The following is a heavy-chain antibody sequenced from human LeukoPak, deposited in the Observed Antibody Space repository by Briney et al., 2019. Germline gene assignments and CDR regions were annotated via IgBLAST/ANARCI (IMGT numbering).Heavy chain of an antibody. D-gene: IGHD6-19*01. Sequence: SETLSLTCTVSGGSISSYYWSWIRQPPGKGLEWIGNIYTSGNTNYNPSLKSRVAISVDTSKNQFSLKLDSVTAADTAVYYCARPYSSGWSGAFDIWGQGTMVTVSS. CDR2: IYTSGNT. CDR1: GGSISSYY. CDR3: ARPYSSGWSGAFDI. V-gene: IGHV4-4*09. J-gene: IGHJ3*02.